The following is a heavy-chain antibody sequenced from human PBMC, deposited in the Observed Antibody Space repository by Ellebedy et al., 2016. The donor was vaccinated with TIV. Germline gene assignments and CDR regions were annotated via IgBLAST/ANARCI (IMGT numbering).Heavy chain of an antibody. CDR2: ISAYNGNT. J-gene: IGHJ5*02. CDR1: GYTFTSYG. CDR3: ARGQGIVGATGWWWFDP. V-gene: IGHV1-18*01. Sequence: ASVKVSCKASGYTFTSYGISWVRQAPGQGLEWMGWISAYNGNTNYAQKLQGRVTMTTDTSTSTAYMELRSLRSDDTAVYYCARGQGIVGATGWWWFDPWGQGTLVTVSS. D-gene: IGHD1-26*01.